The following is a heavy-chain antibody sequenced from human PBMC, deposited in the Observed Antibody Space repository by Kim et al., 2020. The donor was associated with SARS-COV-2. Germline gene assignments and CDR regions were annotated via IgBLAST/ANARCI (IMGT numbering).Heavy chain of an antibody. D-gene: IGHD2-15*01. V-gene: IGHV1-18*01. J-gene: IGHJ3*02. CDR1: GYTFTSYG. CDR3: ARVGGYCSGGSCYVVGAFDI. Sequence: ASVKVSCKASGYTFTSYGISWVRQAPGQGLEWMGWISAYNGNTNYAQKLQGRVTMTTDTSTSTAYMELGSLRSDDTAVYYCARVGGYCSGGSCYVVGAFDIWGQGTMVTVSS. CDR2: ISAYNGNT.